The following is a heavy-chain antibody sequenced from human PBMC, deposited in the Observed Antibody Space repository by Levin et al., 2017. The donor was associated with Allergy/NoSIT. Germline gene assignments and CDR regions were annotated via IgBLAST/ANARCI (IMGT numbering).Heavy chain of an antibody. J-gene: IGHJ6*02. V-gene: IGHV3-30*18. D-gene: IGHD5-18*01. CDR2: ISYDGSNK. CDR1: GFTFSSYG. CDR3: AKDRGGYTYGYYYYGMDV. Sequence: GGSLRLSCAASGFTFSSYGIHWVRQAPGKGLEWVAVISYDGSNKYYADSVKGRFTVSRDNSKNMLYLQMNSLRAEDTAVYYCAKDRGGYTYGYYYYGMDVWGQGTTVTVSS.